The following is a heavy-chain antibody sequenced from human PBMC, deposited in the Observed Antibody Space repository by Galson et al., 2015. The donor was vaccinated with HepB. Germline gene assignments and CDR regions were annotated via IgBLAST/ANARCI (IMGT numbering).Heavy chain of an antibody. CDR1: GGSISSYY. J-gene: IGHJ4*02. D-gene: IGHD5-12*01. CDR3: ARHPGRGSVGYAFDL. V-gene: IGHV4-59*08. Sequence: ETLSLTCTVSGGSISSYYWSWIRQPPGKGLEWIGYIYYSGSTNYNPSLRSRVTISVDTSKNQVSLWLTSVTAADTAVYYCARHPGRGSVGYAFDLWGQGTLVTVSA. CDR2: IYYSGST.